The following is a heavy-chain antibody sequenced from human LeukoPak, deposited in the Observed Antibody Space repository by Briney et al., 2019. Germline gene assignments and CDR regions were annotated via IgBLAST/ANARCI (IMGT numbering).Heavy chain of an antibody. V-gene: IGHV3-49*03. Sequence: GGSLRLSCTASGFTFGDYAMSWFRQAPGKGLEWVGFIRSKAYGGTTEYAASVKGRFTISRDDSKSIAYLQMNSLKTEDTAVYYCTRGAPPRDSSHFDYWGQGTLVSVSS. CDR2: IRSKAYGGTT. D-gene: IGHD5-18*01. J-gene: IGHJ4*02. CDR3: TRGAPPRDSSHFDY. CDR1: GFTFGDYA.